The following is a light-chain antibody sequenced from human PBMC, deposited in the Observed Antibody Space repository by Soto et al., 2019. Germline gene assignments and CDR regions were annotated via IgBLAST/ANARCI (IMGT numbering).Light chain of an antibody. V-gene: IGKV3-15*01. Sequence: EIVMTQSPATLSVSPGERPTLSCRASQSVSSDLAWYHQKHGQXPRXXIYGASTRATGIPARFSGSGSGTELTITINSLQSEDFAVYYCQQYKNWPRTFGQGTKVDIK. CDR3: QQYKNWPRT. CDR2: GAS. J-gene: IGKJ1*01. CDR1: QSVSSD.